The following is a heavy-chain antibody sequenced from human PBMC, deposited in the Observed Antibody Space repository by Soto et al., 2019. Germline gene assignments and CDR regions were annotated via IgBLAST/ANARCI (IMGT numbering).Heavy chain of an antibody. J-gene: IGHJ5*02. CDR1: AYTFSDSY. Sequence: ASVKVSCKASAYTFSDSYIHWVRQAPGQGLEWMGWINPKNGDTKYAQKFQGRVTMTRDTSINTAYMELSRLTSDDTAVYYCARSYSSGWNWFDPWGQGTLVTVSS. CDR2: INPKNGDT. D-gene: IGHD6-25*01. V-gene: IGHV1-2*02. CDR3: ARSYSSGWNWFDP.